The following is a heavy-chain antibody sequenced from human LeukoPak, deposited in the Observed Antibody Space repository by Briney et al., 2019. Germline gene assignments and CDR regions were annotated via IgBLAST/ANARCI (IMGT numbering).Heavy chain of an antibody. D-gene: IGHD2/OR15-2a*01. CDR1: GFTFSSYS. CDR3: ARDGNVLI. V-gene: IGHV3-7*01. J-gene: IGHJ4*02. Sequence: GGSLRLSCAASGFTFSSYSMSWVRQAPGKGLEWVANIKQDGSEKYYVDSVKGRFTISRDNARNSLYLQMNSLRAEDTAVYYCARDGNVLIWGQGTLVTVSS. CDR2: IKQDGSEK.